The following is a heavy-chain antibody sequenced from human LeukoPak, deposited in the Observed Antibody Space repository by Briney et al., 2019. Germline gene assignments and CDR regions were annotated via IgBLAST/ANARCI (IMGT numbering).Heavy chain of an antibody. Sequence: GASVKVSCKASGYTFTSYGISWVRQAPGQGLEWMGWISAYNGNTNYAQKLQDRVTMTTDTSTSTAYMELRSLRSDDTALYYCARDFSIGGRYYDSSGHLPSYWGQGTLVTVSS. CDR3: ARDFSIGGRYYDSSGHLPSY. D-gene: IGHD3-22*01. CDR1: GYTFTSYG. V-gene: IGHV1-18*01. CDR2: ISAYNGNT. J-gene: IGHJ4*02.